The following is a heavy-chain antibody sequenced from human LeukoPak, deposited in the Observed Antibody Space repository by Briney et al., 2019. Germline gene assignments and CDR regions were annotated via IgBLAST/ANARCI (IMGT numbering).Heavy chain of an antibody. Sequence: SETLSLTCAVYGXSLSGYYGSWIRQPPGKGLEWIGSIYYSGSTYYNASLKSRGTISVDTSKNQFSLKLNSVTAADTAVYFCARQVVAVAGTGYFDYWGQGTLVTVSS. V-gene: IGHV4-39*01. CDR3: ARQVVAVAGTGYFDY. CDR1: GXSLSGYY. CDR2: IYYSGST. J-gene: IGHJ4*02. D-gene: IGHD6-19*01.